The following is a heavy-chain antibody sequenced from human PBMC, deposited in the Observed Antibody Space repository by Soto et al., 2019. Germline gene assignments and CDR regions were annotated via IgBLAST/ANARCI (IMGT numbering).Heavy chain of an antibody. CDR2: VFWNDDK. Sequence: QITLKESGPTLVKPTQTLTLTCTFSGFSFGVSGVGVGWIRQPPGRALEWLGLVFWNDDKRYSPSLESRLTLTQDPSNNQVVLTVTNLDPGDTGTYYCARAYTYDFDHWGQGTLVTVSS. J-gene: IGHJ4*02. CDR3: ARAYTYDFDH. D-gene: IGHD2-21*01. CDR1: GFSFGVSGVG. V-gene: IGHV2-5*01.